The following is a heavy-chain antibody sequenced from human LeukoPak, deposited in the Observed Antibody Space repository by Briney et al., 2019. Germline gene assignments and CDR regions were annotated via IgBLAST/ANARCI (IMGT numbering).Heavy chain of an antibody. D-gene: IGHD1-26*01. CDR3: ARAGVGATLNFDY. CDR2: ISISSRYI. J-gene: IGHJ4*02. CDR1: GFTFSSYS. V-gene: IGHV3-21*01. Sequence: GGSLRLTCAASGFTFSSYSMNWVRPAPGKGLKWVSSISISSRYIYYADSVKGRFTISRDNAKNSLYLQMNSLRAEDTAVYYCARAGVGATLNFDYWGQGTLVTVSS.